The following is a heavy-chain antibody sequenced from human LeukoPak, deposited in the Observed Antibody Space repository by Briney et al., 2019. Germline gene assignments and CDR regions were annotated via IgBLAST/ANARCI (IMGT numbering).Heavy chain of an antibody. CDR1: GDSINNYY. D-gene: IGHD1-14*01. V-gene: IGHV4-59*01. CDR2: IYYSGST. CDR3: ARYRNEALFAFDI. Sequence: SETLSLTCTVSGDSINNYYWSWIRQPPGKGLEWIGYIYYSGSTNYNPSLKSRVTISADTSKSQFSLKLNSVTAADTAVYYCARYRNEALFAFDIWGQGTMVTVSS. J-gene: IGHJ3*02.